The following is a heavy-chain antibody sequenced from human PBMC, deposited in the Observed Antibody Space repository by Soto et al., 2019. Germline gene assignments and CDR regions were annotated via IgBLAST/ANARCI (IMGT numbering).Heavy chain of an antibody. CDR1: GGLVTSASYY. J-gene: IGHJ3*02. CDR3: ARVELGTATTFVDAFDI. CDR2: MSHSGGT. V-gene: IGHV4-34*01. D-gene: IGHD1-1*01. Sequence: QVQLQQLGAGLLKPSETLSLTCAVYGGLVTSASYYWSWVRQHPGKGLEWIGEMSHSGGTHFNPSLKTRVTRSVATSKNQFTLKMNSVTAAHTALYYCARVELGTATTFVDAFDIWGPGTMVTVSS.